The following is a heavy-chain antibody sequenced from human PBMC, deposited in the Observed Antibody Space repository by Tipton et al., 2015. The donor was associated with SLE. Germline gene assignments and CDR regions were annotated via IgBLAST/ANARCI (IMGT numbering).Heavy chain of an antibody. CDR2: IYNTGAT. V-gene: IGHV4-4*07. Sequence: TLSLTCTVSGGSISGYYWSWVRQPAGQGPEWIGRIYNTGATYYNPSLKSRVSMSVDTSKNQISLRLNSVTAADTAVYYCAREDVGVMVEASFDIWGQGTVVTVSS. CDR3: AREDVGVMVEASFDI. J-gene: IGHJ3*02. CDR1: GGSISGYY. D-gene: IGHD2-15*01.